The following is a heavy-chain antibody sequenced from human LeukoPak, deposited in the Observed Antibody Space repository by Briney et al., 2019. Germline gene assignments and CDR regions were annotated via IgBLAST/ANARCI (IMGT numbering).Heavy chain of an antibody. V-gene: IGHV3-15*01. D-gene: IGHD2-2*01. Sequence: GGSLRLSCAASGLSFNSAWMHWIRQAPGRGLEWVGRIRSEADGGTTDCAAPVKGRFTISRDDSKNTLYLQMNSLKTEDTAVYYCTTGFFVVDQRWGQGTLVTVSS. CDR2: IRSEADGGTT. J-gene: IGHJ4*02. CDR1: GLSFNSAW. CDR3: TTGFFVVDQR.